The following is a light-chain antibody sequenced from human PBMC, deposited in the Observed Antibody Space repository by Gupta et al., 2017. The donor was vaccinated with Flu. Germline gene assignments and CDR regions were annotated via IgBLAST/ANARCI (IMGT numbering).Light chain of an antibody. CDR1: SANIGAGYD. V-gene: IGLV1-40*01. CDR2: GDN. J-gene: IGLJ2*01. CDR3: QSYDSSLSPVV. Sequence: QPALTQPPSVSAAPGQRVTISCTGISANIGAGYDVDWYQQLPGTAPKPLIYGDNTRPSEVPDRFSASKSGSSASLAITGLQAGDEGDYYGQSYDSSLSPVVVGGGTKLTVL.